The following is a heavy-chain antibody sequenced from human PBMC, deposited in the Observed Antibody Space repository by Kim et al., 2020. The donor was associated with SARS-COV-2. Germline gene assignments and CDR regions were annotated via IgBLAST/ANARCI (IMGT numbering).Heavy chain of an antibody. CDR3: ARDRRYDFWGGYYGEAYYYYMDV. J-gene: IGHJ6*03. D-gene: IGHD3-3*01. V-gene: IGHV4-4*07. Sequence: SETLSLTCTVSGGSISDYYWSWIRQPAGKRLEGIGRIYTNGSTSYNPSLRSRVTMSVDTSKNQFSLKLSSVTAADTAVYYCARDRRYDFWGGYYGEAYYYYMDVWGKGTTVTVSS. CDR2: IYTNGST. CDR1: GGSISDYY.